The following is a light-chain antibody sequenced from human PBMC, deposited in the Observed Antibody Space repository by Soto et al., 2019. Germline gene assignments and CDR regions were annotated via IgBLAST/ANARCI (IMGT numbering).Light chain of an antibody. J-gene: IGKJ2*01. CDR1: QSVSSSY. CDR3: QQYGSSPHT. Sequence: EIVLTQSPGTLSLSPGERATLSCRASQSVSSSYLAWYQHKPGQSPRLLIYGASSRATGIPDRFSGSGSGTAFTLTILRPEPEDFAVYYCQQYGSSPHTFGQGTKLEIK. V-gene: IGKV3-20*01. CDR2: GAS.